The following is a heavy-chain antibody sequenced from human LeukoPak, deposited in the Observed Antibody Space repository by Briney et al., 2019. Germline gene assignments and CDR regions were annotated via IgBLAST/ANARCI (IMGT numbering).Heavy chain of an antibody. CDR2: ISGSGGST. CDR1: GFSFNMAW. V-gene: IGHV3-23*01. CDR3: AKVRGSSWYERDFDY. Sequence: PGGSLRLSCAASGFSFNMAWMHWVRQAPGKGLEWVSAISGSGGSTYYADSVKGRFTISRDNSKNTLYLQMNSLRAEDTAVYYCAKVRGSSWYERDFDYWGQGTLVTVSS. J-gene: IGHJ4*02. D-gene: IGHD6-13*01.